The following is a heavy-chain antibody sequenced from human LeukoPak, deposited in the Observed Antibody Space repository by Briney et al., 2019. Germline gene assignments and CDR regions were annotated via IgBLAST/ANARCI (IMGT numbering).Heavy chain of an antibody. CDR2: IYPSGST. CDR1: GDSISTYY. V-gene: IGHV4-4*09. Sequence: SETLSLTCTVSGDSISTYYWSWIRQPPGKGPEWIGYIYPSGSTNYNPSLKSRVTISVATSKNQISLKLTSVTAADTAVYYCARTYSGSANFDYWGQGTLVTVSS. J-gene: IGHJ4*02. D-gene: IGHD6-6*01. CDR3: ARTYSGSANFDY.